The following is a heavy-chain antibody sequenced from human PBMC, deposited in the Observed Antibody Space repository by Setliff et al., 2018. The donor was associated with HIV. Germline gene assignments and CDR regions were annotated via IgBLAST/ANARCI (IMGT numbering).Heavy chain of an antibody. CDR3: ARIGRTPYYYYYMDV. CDR1: GYTFTSYY. Sequence: GASVKVSCKASGYTFTSYYMHWVRQAPGQGLEWMGIINPSSGSTSYTQMSRGRLTMTRNTSTGTVYMELSSLRSEDTAVYYCARIGRTPYYYYYMDVWGKGTTVTVSS. CDR2: INPSSGST. V-gene: IGHV1-46*01. J-gene: IGHJ6*03. D-gene: IGHD2-15*01.